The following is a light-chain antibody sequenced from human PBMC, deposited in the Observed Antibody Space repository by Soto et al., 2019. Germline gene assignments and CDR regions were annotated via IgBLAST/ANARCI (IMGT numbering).Light chain of an antibody. CDR2: GAS. CDR1: QSVRSSY. Sequence: EIVLTQSPGTLSLSPGERATLSCRASQSVRSSYLAWYQQKPGQAPRLLMYGASSRATGIPDRFSGSGSGTDFTLTISRLEPEDFAVYYCQQYGSSPWTFGQGTKVDIK. V-gene: IGKV3-20*01. CDR3: QQYGSSPWT. J-gene: IGKJ1*01.